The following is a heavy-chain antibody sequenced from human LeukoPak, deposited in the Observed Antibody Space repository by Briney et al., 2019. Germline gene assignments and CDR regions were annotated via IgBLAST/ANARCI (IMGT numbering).Heavy chain of an antibody. CDR1: GGTFSSYA. Sequence: SVKVSCKASGGTFSSYAISWARQAPGQGLEWMGRIIPIFGTANYAQKFQGRVTITTDESTSTAYMELSSLRSEDTAVYYCARDSSGWYAPLDAFDIWGQGTMVTVSS. CDR2: IIPIFGTA. V-gene: IGHV1-69*05. D-gene: IGHD6-19*01. CDR3: ARDSSGWYAPLDAFDI. J-gene: IGHJ3*02.